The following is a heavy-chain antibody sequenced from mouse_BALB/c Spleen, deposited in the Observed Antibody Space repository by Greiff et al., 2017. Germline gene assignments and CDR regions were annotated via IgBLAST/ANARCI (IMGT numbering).Heavy chain of an antibody. J-gene: IGHJ3*01. CDR1: GFNIKDYY. CDR2: IDPENGNT. Sequence: EVQRVESGAELVRPGALVKLSCKASGFNIKDYYMHWVKQRPEQGLEWIGWIDPENGNTIYDPKFQGKASITADTSSNTAYLQLSSLTSEDTAVYYCARVNYEAWFAYWGQGTLVTVSA. D-gene: IGHD2-4*01. V-gene: IGHV14-1*02. CDR3: ARVNYEAWFAY.